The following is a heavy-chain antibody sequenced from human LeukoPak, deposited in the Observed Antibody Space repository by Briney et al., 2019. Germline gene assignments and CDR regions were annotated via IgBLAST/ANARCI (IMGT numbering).Heavy chain of an antibody. CDR1: GYTFTSYD. J-gene: IGHJ3*02. CDR3: ARGLHSSGGGAFDI. D-gene: IGHD6-19*01. V-gene: IGHV1-8*03. CDR2: MNPNSGNT. Sequence: ASVKVSCKASGYTFTSYDINWVRQATGQGLEWMGWMNPNSGNTGYAQKFQGRVTITRNTFISTAYMELSSLRSEDTAVYYCARGLHSSGGGAFDIWGQGTMVTVSS.